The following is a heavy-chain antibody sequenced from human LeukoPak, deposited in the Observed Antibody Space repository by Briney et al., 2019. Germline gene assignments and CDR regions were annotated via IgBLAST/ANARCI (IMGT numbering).Heavy chain of an antibody. CDR3: AKRYNTLTSYYSHCDY. CDR1: GFTFSNYA. J-gene: IGHJ4*02. Sequence: PGGSLRLSCAASGFTFSNYAMSWVRQAPGKGLEWVSAISGSGGDTYYAASVKGRFTISRDNSKNTLYLHMNSLRAEDTAVYYCAKRYNTLTSYYSHCDYWGQGTLVTVSS. CDR2: ISGSGGDT. D-gene: IGHD3-9*01. V-gene: IGHV3-23*01.